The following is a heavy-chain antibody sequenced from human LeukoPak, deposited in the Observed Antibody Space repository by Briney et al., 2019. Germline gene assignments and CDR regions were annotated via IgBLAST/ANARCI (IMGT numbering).Heavy chain of an antibody. Sequence: PGGSLRLSCAASGFTFSSYGMHWVRQAPGKGLEWVAVISFDGSNKNFADSVKGRFTVSRDNSKNTLYLQMNSLRAEDSAVYYCAKDLGSRPRYWYFDLWGRGTLVTVSP. V-gene: IGHV3-30*18. J-gene: IGHJ2*01. CDR2: ISFDGSNK. D-gene: IGHD3-10*01. CDR1: GFTFSSYG. CDR3: AKDLGSRPRYWYFDL.